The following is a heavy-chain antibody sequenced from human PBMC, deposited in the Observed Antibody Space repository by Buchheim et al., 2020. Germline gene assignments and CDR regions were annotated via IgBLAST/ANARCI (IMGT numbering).Heavy chain of an antibody. CDR3: ARVASSGWSDY. CDR1: GYTFSSYY. J-gene: IGHJ4*02. CDR2: INPSGGST. Sequence: QVQLAQSGPEVKKPGASVKVSCKATGYTFSSYYMHWVRQAPGQGLEWMGIINPSGGSTSYAQKFQGRSTMTTDTSTSTVHMELSSSRSEDTAVYYCARVASSGWSDYWGQGTL. V-gene: IGHV1-46*01. D-gene: IGHD6-19*01.